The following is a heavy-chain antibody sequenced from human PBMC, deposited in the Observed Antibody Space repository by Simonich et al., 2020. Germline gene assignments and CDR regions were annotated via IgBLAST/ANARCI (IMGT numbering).Heavy chain of an antibody. CDR1: GFTFSSYA. D-gene: IGHD7-27*01. CDR3: ATDQTGDHRAFDI. V-gene: IGHV3-30*07. Sequence: QVQLVESGGGVVQPGRSLRLSCAASGFTFSSYAMHWVRQAPGKGLGWVAVKSYDGSNKYYADSVKGRFTISRDNSKNTLYLQMNSLRAEDTAVYYCATDQTGDHRAFDIWGQGTMVTVSS. CDR2: KSYDGSNK. J-gene: IGHJ3*02.